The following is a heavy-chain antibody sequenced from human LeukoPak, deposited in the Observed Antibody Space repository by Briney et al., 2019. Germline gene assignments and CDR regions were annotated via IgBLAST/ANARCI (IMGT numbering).Heavy chain of an antibody. CDR3: ARSPYGDYASYFDY. D-gene: IGHD4-17*01. CDR1: GYTFTSYG. V-gene: IGHV1-18*01. Sequence: ASVKVSCKASGYTFTSYGISWVRQAPGQGLEWMGWISAYNGNTNYAQKLQGRVTMTRDMSTSTVYMELSRLRSEDTAVYYCARSPYGDYASYFDYWGQGTLVTVSS. CDR2: ISAYNGNT. J-gene: IGHJ4*02.